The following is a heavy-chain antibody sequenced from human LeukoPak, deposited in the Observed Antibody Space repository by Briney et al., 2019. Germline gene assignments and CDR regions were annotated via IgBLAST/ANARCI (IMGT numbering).Heavy chain of an antibody. D-gene: IGHD2-8*01. CDR1: GYTFTSYY. CDR2: INPSGGST. CDR3: ARGYIVLMVYANAIDY. Sequence: ASVKASCKASGYTFTSYYMHWVRQAPGQGLEWMGIINPSGGSTSYAQKFQGRVTMTRDMSTSTVYMELSSLRSEDTAVYYCARGYIVLMVYANAIDYWGQGTLVTVSS. V-gene: IGHV1-46*01. J-gene: IGHJ4*02.